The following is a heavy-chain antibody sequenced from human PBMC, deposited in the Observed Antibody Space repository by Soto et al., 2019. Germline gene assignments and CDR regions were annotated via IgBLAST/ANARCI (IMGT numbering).Heavy chain of an antibody. CDR1: GYTFSNYG. D-gene: IGHD6-19*01. V-gene: IGHV1-18*01. CDR2: ISGSNGET. Sequence: QVRLVQSGAEVKKPGASVKVSCKASGYTFSNYGVAWVRRAPGQGLEWMGWISGSNGETKYAQNLQNRVSMTTETSTSTAYMEVRSLRHDDTAIFFCGRGGLAVCGTEDYGGQGSLFTVSS. J-gene: IGHJ4*02. CDR3: GRGGLAVCGTEDY.